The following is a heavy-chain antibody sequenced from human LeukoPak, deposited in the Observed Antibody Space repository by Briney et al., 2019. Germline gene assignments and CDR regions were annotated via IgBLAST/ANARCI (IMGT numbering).Heavy chain of an antibody. D-gene: IGHD6-19*01. CDR2: ISAYNGNT. CDR3: ARDLPRWLDIYYYYGMDV. Sequence: ASVKVSCKASGYTFTSYGISWVRQAPGQGLEWMGWISAYNGNTNYAQKLQGRVTMTTDTSTSTAYMELRSLRSDDTAVHYCARDLPRWLDIYYYYGMDVWGQGTTVTVSS. J-gene: IGHJ6*02. CDR1: GYTFTSYG. V-gene: IGHV1-18*01.